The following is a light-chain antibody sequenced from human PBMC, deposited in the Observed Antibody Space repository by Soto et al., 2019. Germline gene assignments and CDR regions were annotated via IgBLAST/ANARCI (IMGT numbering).Light chain of an antibody. CDR2: DAS. CDR1: QSVRNY. Sequence: IVLTQSPATLSLSPGERATLSCRASQSVRNYLAWYQQKPGQAPRLLIYDASRRAAGIPARFSGSGFGTDFTLTISRLEPEDFAVYYCQQRDDWPLTFGQGTRLEIK. V-gene: IGKV3-11*01. CDR3: QQRDDWPLT. J-gene: IGKJ5*01.